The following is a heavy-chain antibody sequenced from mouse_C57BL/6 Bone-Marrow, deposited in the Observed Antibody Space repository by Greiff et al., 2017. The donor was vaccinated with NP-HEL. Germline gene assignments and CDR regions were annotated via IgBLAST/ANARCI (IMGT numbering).Heavy chain of an antibody. J-gene: IGHJ1*03. Sequence: VQLQQPGAELVMPGASVKLSCKASGYTFTSYWMHWVKQRPGQGLEWIGEIDPSDSYTNYNQKFKGKSTLTVDKSSSTAYMQLSSLTSEDSAVYYCAIVTFDVWGTGTTVTVSS. V-gene: IGHV1-69*01. CDR2: IDPSDSYT. CDR3: AIVTFDV. D-gene: IGHD2-5*01. CDR1: GYTFTSYW.